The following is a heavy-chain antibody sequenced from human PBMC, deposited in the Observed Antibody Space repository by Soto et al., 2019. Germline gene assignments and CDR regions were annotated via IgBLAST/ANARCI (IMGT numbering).Heavy chain of an antibody. V-gene: IGHV4-59*01. CDR2: IYYSGTT. J-gene: IGHJ4*02. Sequence: NPSETLSLTCTVSGASITNYYWSWIRQPPGKGLEWIGYIYYSGTTNYNPSLKSRVSISIDTSKNQFSLKLSSVTAADTAVYYCAGDFGYYDSSNYFMSYFDYWGQGILVTVSS. CDR3: AGDFGYYDSSNYFMSYFDY. CDR1: GASITNYY. D-gene: IGHD3-22*01.